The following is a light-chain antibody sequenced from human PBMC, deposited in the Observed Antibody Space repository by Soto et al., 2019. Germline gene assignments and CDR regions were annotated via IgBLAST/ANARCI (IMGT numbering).Light chain of an antibody. V-gene: IGLV2-8*01. CDR1: SCDVGAYYY. J-gene: IGLJ3*02. Sequence: QSALTQPPSASGSPGQSVTISCTGTSCDVGAYYYVSWYQQHAGKAPKLVIYDVTNRPSGVPDRFSGSKSANTASLTVSGLQAEDEADYYCRSFASSNTWVFGGGTKLTVL. CDR2: DVT. CDR3: RSFASSNTWV.